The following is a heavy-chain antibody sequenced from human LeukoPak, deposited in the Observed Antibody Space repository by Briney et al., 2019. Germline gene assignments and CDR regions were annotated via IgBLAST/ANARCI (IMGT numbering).Heavy chain of an antibody. CDR1: GFTFSNSP. CDR2: ISANGGDT. V-gene: IGHV3-64*04. D-gene: IGHD2-21*02. J-gene: IGHJ4*02. Sequence: PGGSLRLSCSASGFTFSNSPMYWVRQAPGKGLEYVSSISANGGDTYYADSVKGRFTISRDNSKNTLYLQMNSLRAEDTAVYYCAKALEVTAIFDYWGQGTLVTVSS. CDR3: AKALEVTAIFDY.